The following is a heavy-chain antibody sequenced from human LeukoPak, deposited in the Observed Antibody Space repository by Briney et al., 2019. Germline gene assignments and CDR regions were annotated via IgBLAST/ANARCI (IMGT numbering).Heavy chain of an antibody. Sequence: PGGSLRLSCAASGFNFNNYGLHWVRQAPGKGLEWLTFIRYDGSDKYYADSVKGRFIIFRDNSKNMLYLQMNSLRAEDAAVYYCARDRSGFYSVDYWGQGTLVTVSS. CDR2: IRYDGSDK. V-gene: IGHV3-30*02. CDR3: ARDRSGFYSVDY. J-gene: IGHJ4*02. CDR1: GFNFNNYG. D-gene: IGHD5-12*01.